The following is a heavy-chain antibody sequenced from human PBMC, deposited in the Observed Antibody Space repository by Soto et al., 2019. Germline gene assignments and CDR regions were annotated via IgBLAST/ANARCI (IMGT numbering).Heavy chain of an antibody. Sequence: QVQLVQSGAEVKKSGASVKVSCKASGYTFTSHDINWVRQATGQGLEWMGWMNPNSGNTGYAQKFQGRVTMTRNNSKSTAYMELSSLRSDDTAVYYCARWDYGDYARFDYWGQGTLVTDSS. CDR2: MNPNSGNT. CDR1: GYTFTSHD. D-gene: IGHD4-17*01. V-gene: IGHV1-8*01. CDR3: ARWDYGDYARFDY. J-gene: IGHJ4*02.